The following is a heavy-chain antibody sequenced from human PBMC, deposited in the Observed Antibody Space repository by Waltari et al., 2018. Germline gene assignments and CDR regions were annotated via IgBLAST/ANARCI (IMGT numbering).Heavy chain of an antibody. CDR1: GFTFISYA. D-gene: IGHD6-19*01. CDR3: ATLYSSGSYYFDY. Sequence: EVQLLESGGGLVQPGGSLSVSCAASGFTFISYAMTWVRQAPGKGLEWVAGSSGSGDSTYDADSVKGRVTISRDKSKNTLYMQMNSLGAEDTAVYYCATLYSSGSYYFDYWGQGTLVTVSS. V-gene: IGHV3-23*01. J-gene: IGHJ4*02. CDR2: SSGSGDST.